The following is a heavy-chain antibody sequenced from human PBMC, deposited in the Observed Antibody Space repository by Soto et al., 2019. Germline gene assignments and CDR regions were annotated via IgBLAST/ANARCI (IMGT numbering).Heavy chain of an antibody. D-gene: IGHD6-13*01. Sequence: GESLKISCKGSGYSFTSYWISWVRQMPGKGLEWMGRIDPSDSYTNYSPSFQGHVTISADKSISTAYLQWSSLKASDTAMYYCATSIAAAGTTTAYYYYYGMDVWGQGTTVTVSS. CDR1: GYSFTSYW. J-gene: IGHJ6*02. CDR3: ATSIAAAGTTTAYYYYYGMDV. V-gene: IGHV5-10-1*01. CDR2: IDPSDSYT.